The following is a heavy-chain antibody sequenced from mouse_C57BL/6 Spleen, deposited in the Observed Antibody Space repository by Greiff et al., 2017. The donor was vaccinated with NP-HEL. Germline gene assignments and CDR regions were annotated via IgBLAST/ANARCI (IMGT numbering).Heavy chain of an antibody. Sequence: EVMLVESGGGLVQPKGSLKLSCAASGFSFNTYAMNWVRQAPGKGLEWVARIRSKSNNYATYYADSVKDRFTISRDDSESMLYLQMNNLKTEDTAMYYCVREDYDYGGVFAYWGQGTLVTVSA. J-gene: IGHJ3*01. V-gene: IGHV10-1*01. CDR1: GFSFNTYA. CDR3: VREDYDYGGVFAY. CDR2: IRSKSNNYAT. D-gene: IGHD2-4*01.